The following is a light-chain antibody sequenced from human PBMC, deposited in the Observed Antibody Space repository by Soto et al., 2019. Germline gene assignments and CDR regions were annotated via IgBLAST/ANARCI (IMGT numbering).Light chain of an antibody. CDR1: NSNIGGNT. CDR2: SNS. J-gene: IGLJ1*01. Sequence: QSVLTQPPSASGTPGQRVTISCSGRNSNIGGNTVSWFQHLPRTAPKLLIFSNSQRPSGVPDRFSGAKSGTSASLAISGLQSEDEANYYCATWDDGLSAYVFGTGTKLTVL. V-gene: IGLV1-44*01. CDR3: ATWDDGLSAYV.